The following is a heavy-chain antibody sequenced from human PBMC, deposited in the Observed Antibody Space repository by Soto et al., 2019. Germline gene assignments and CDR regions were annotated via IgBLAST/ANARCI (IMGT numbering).Heavy chain of an antibody. CDR1: GFTFSSYS. V-gene: IGHV3-21*01. Sequence: GGSLRLSCAASGFTFSSYSMNWVRQAPGKGLEWVSSISSSSSYIYYADSVKGRFTISRDNAKNPLYLQMNSLRAEDTAVYYCARLKSSGCYWGDYYYYGMDVWGQGTTVTVSS. J-gene: IGHJ6*02. D-gene: IGHD6-19*01. CDR3: ARLKSSGCYWGDYYYYGMDV. CDR2: ISSSSSYI.